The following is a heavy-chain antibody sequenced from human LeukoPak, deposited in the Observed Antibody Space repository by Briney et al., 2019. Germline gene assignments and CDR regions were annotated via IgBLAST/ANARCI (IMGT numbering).Heavy chain of an antibody. CDR2: IWYDGSNE. Sequence: RGSLRLSCAASGFTFRSYGMHWVRQAPGKGLEWVAVIWYDGSNEYYADSVKGRFTISRDNSKNTLYLQMNSLRAEDTAVYYCAKDVYSSGWLNYGMDVWGQGTTVTVSS. CDR3: AKDVYSSGWLNYGMDV. D-gene: IGHD6-19*01. V-gene: IGHV3-30*02. CDR1: GFTFRSYG. J-gene: IGHJ6*02.